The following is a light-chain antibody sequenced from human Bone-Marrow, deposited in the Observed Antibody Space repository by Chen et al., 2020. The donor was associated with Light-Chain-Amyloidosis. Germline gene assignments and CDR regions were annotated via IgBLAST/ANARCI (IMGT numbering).Light chain of an antibody. CDR1: DLPTKY. CDR3: QSADSSGTYEVI. V-gene: IGLV3-25*03. CDR2: RDT. Sequence: SYELPQPPSGSVSPGQTARITCSGDDLPTKYAYWYQQKPGQAPVLVIHRDTERPSGISERFSGSSSGTTATLTISGVQAEDGADYHCQSADSSGTYEVIFGGGTKLTVL. J-gene: IGLJ2*01.